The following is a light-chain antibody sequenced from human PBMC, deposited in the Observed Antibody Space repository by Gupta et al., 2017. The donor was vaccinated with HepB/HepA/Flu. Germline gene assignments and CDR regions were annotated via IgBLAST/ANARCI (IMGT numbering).Light chain of an antibody. CDR3: QAWDSSTAGVV. J-gene: IGLJ2*01. V-gene: IGLV3-1*01. CDR2: QDS. Sequence: SSELTQPPSVSVSPGQTASITCSGDKLGAKYACWYQQKPGQSPVLVIYQDSKRPSGIPERFSGSNSGNTATLTISGTQAMDEADYYCQAWDSSTAGVVFGGGTKLTVL. CDR1: KLGAKY.